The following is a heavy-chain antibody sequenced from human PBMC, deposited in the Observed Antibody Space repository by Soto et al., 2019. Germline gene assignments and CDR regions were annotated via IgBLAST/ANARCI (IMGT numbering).Heavy chain of an antibody. Sequence: QITLKESGPTLVKPTQPLTLTCTFSGFSLTTSGVGVAWIRQPPGKALEWLALIYWDDDKRYSPSLNSRLSXTXDXXKNQVVLTMTNMDPADTGTYYCAHWPVSGYTPFDYWGQGTLVTVSS. CDR2: IYWDDDK. D-gene: IGHD5-12*01. V-gene: IGHV2-5*02. J-gene: IGHJ4*02. CDR3: AHWPVSGYTPFDY. CDR1: GFSLTTSGVG.